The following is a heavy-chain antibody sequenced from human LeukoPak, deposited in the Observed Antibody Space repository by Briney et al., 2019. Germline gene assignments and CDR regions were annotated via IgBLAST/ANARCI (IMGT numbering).Heavy chain of an antibody. Sequence: GGSLRLSCAASGFTFSTYWMHWVRQAPGKGLVWVSRINTDGTTTTYADSVKGRFTISRDNSRDTLDLQMDSLRAEDTAVYYCAKEARGYCSTSTCYYFDYWGQGTLVTVSS. CDR2: INTDGTTT. V-gene: IGHV3-74*01. D-gene: IGHD2-2*01. J-gene: IGHJ4*02. CDR1: GFTFSTYW. CDR3: AKEARGYCSTSTCYYFDY.